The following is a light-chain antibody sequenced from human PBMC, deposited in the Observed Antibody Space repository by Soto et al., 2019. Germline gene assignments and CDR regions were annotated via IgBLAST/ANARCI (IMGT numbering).Light chain of an antibody. CDR2: DDD. CDR3: GSWDSSLSAYV. V-gene: IGLV1-51*01. CDR1: SSNIGGNS. Sequence: QSVLTQPPSVSAAPGQKVTISCSGSSSNIGGNSVSWYQQLPGTAPKLLIYDDDKRPSGIPGRFSGSKSGTSATLGITGFQTGDEADYYCGSWDSSLSAYVFATGTRSPS. J-gene: IGLJ1*01.